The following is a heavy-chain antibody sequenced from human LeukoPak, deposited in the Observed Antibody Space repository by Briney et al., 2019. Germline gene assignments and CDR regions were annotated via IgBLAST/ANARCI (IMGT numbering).Heavy chain of an antibody. CDR1: RFSLSSYA. V-gene: IGHV3-30-3*01. J-gene: IGHJ6*02. Sequence: GGSLRLSCAASRFSLSSYAFHWVRQAPGRGLEWVAVISYDGGNKHYADSVKGRFTISRDNSKNTLYLQMNSLRAEDTAMYYCARGGGYTSASYFYAMDVWGQGTTVTVSS. CDR2: ISYDGGNK. D-gene: IGHD3-22*01. CDR3: ARGGGYTSASYFYAMDV.